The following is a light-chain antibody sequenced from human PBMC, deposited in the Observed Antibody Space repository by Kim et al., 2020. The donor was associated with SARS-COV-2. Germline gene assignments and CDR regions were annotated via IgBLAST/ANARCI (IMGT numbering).Light chain of an antibody. J-gene: IGKJ4*01. V-gene: IGKV1-12*01. CDR2: AAS. CDR1: QDIGRW. Sequence: VGDRVTITCRASQDIGRWLAWYQQRPGKAPKLLIYAASTLQSEVPSRFSASGSGTDFTLTISSLQPEDFATYYCQQAHSFPLTFGGGTKVDIK. CDR3: QQAHSFPLT.